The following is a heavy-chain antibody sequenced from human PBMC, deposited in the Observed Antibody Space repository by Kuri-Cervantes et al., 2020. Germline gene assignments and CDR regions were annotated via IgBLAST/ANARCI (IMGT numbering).Heavy chain of an antibody. V-gene: IGHV3-9*01. CDR3: ARESIAVAGTAWLPTYYYYYGMNV. Sequence: GGSLRLSCAASGFTFDDYAMHWVRQAPGKGLEWVSGISWNSGSIGYADSVKGRFTISRDNAKNSLYLQMNSLRAEDTAVYYCARESIAVAGTAWLPTYYYYYGMNVWGQGTTVTVSS. D-gene: IGHD6-19*01. CDR2: ISWNSGSI. CDR1: GFTFDDYA. J-gene: IGHJ6*02.